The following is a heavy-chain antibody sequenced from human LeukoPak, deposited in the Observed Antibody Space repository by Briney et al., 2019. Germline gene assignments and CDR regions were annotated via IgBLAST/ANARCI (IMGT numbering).Heavy chain of an antibody. CDR3: TKGRHCSGGRCYWDFDY. D-gene: IGHD2-15*01. V-gene: IGHV3-30*18. Sequence: GRSLRLSCAVSGFTSSNYDMHWVRQAPGRGLEWVAVISTDGSHKFHADSVKGRFTISRDNSKNTVYLQMNRLRAEDTAVYYCTKGRHCSGGRCYWDFDYWGPETLVTVSS. CDR1: GFTSSNYD. J-gene: IGHJ4*02. CDR2: ISTDGSHK.